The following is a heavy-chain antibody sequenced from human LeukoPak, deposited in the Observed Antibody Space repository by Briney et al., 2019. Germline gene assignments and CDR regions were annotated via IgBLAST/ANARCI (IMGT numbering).Heavy chain of an antibody. D-gene: IGHD5-12*01. J-gene: IGHJ4*02. Sequence: KAGGTLRLSCAASGFIFSDHYMSWIRQAPGKGLEWISYITSSSSEMFYADSVKGRFTISRDNSKNSLFLQMDSLRVEDTAVYYCARRIVAAGGYFDSWGQGILVIVSS. CDR1: GFIFSDHY. CDR2: ITSSSSEM. V-gene: IGHV3-11*01. CDR3: ARRIVAAGGYFDS.